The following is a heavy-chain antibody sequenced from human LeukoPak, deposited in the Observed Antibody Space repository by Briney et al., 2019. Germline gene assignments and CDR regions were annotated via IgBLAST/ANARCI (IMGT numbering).Heavy chain of an antibody. D-gene: IGHD6-13*01. V-gene: IGHV4-34*01. CDR3: AREIAAARGAFDI. CDR1: GGSFSGFY. CDR2: IGHRGNT. Sequence: SETLSLTCAVYGGSFSGFYWSWIRRPPGKGLEWIGEIGHRGNTNYNPSLKSRVTISVDTSKNQFSLDLSSVTAADTAVYFCAREIAAARGAFDIWGQGTLITVSS. J-gene: IGHJ3*02.